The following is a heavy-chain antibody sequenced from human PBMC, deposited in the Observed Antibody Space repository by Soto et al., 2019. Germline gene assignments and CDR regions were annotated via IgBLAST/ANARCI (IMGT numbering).Heavy chain of an antibody. CDR2: ISGTGTTT. CDR3: VKAVYLLDFDY. V-gene: IGHV3-23*01. Sequence: GGSPRLSCAASGFTFSSYAMTWVRQAPGKGLEWVSTISGTGTTTYYADSVKGRFTISRDNSKNTLYLQMNSLRTEDTAVYYCVKAVYLLDFDYWGQGTPVTVYS. D-gene: IGHD2-8*01. J-gene: IGHJ4*02. CDR1: GFTFSSYA.